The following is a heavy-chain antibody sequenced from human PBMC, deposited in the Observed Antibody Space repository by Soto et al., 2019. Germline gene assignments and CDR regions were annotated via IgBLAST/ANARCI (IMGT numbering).Heavy chain of an antibody. V-gene: IGHV3-48*03. Sequence: EVQLVGSGGGLVQPGGSLRLSCAASRFTFSSYEMNWVRQAPGKGLEWVSYISSSGSTIYYADSVKGRFTISRDNAKNSLYLQMNSLRAEDTAVYYCARGGVDESGLGLWFDYWGQGTLVTVSS. CDR3: ARGGVDESGLGLWFDY. J-gene: IGHJ4*02. CDR2: ISSSGSTI. CDR1: RFTFSSYE. D-gene: IGHD3-3*01.